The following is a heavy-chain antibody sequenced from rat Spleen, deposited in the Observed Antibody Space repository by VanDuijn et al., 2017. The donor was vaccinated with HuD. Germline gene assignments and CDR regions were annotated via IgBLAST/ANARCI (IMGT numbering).Heavy chain of an antibody. CDR1: GFTFSDYN. D-gene: IGHD1-6*01. J-gene: IGHJ4*01. Sequence: EVQLVESGGGLVQPGRSLKLSCAASGFTFSDYNMAWVRQAPKKGLEWAATITHDGSGSYYRDSVKGRFTISRDNAKSTLYLQMDSLRSEDTATYYCARRMYTTDYPYYYVMDAWGQGASVTVSS. CDR2: ITHDGSGS. CDR3: ARRMYTTDYPYYYVMDA. V-gene: IGHV5-7*01.